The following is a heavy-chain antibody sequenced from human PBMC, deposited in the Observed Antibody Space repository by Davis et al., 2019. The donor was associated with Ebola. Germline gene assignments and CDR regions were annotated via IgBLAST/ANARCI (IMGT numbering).Heavy chain of an antibody. CDR3: TSTWSTIDY. CDR2: IRSKPNSYAT. V-gene: IGHV3-73*01. J-gene: IGHJ4*02. Sequence: GESLKISCAASGFTFSGSAMHWVRQASGQGLAWVGRIRSKPNSYATAYAASVKGRFTIPRDDSKNTAYLQMNSLKTEDTAVYYCTSTWSTIDYWGQGTLVTVSS. D-gene: IGHD1-14*01. CDR1: GFTFSGSA.